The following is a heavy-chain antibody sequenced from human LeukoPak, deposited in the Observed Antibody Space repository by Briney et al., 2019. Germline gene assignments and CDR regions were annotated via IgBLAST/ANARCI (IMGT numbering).Heavy chain of an antibody. Sequence: PGGSLRLSCAASGFTFSSYSMNWVRQAPGKGPEWVSSISSSSSYIYYADSVKGRFTISRDNAKNSLYLQMNSLRAEDTAVYYCARDVGCSSTSCYMSYYMDVWGKGTTVTVSS. CDR3: ARDVGCSSTSCYMSYYMDV. D-gene: IGHD2-2*02. J-gene: IGHJ6*03. V-gene: IGHV3-21*01. CDR2: ISSSSSYI. CDR1: GFTFSSYS.